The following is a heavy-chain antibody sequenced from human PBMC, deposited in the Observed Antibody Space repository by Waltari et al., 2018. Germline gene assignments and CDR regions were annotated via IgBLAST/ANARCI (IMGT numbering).Heavy chain of an antibody. J-gene: IGHJ6*02. Sequence: EVQMVESGGGLVQPGGSLRLSGAASGFPFINSWMDWVRQAPGKGLEWIANIKPDGSEKNYVDSVKGRFTISRDNTKNSLYLQMNSLRAEDTAVYYCSKSLDVWGPGTSVTVSS. CDR3: SKSLDV. CDR2: IKPDGSEK. V-gene: IGHV3-7*01. CDR1: GFPFINSW.